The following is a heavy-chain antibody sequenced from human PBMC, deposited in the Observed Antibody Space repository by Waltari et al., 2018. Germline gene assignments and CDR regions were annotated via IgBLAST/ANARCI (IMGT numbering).Heavy chain of an antibody. Sequence: QVTLKESGPVLVKPTETLTLTCTVSGFSLSNTRLGVGWIRQPPGKALEWLAHIFSNDEKSDTTSLKSRLTISKDTSKSQVVPTMTNVDPVDTATYYCARIPGYNGAGRYTLDYWGQGTLVTVSS. CDR3: ARIPGYNGAGRYTLDY. CDR1: GFSLSNTRLG. J-gene: IGHJ4*02. CDR2: IFSNDEK. D-gene: IGHD3-10*01. V-gene: IGHV2-26*01.